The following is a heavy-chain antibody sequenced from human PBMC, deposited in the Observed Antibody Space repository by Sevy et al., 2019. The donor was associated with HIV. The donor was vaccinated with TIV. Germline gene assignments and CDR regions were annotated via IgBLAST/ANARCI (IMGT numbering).Heavy chain of an antibody. CDR2: IYYSGST. V-gene: IGHV4-39*01. Sequence: SDTLSLTCTVSGGSISSSSYYWGWIRQPPGKGLEWIGSIYYSGSTYYNPSLKSRVTISVDTSKNQFSLKLSSVTAADTAVYYCARHARAAYYYYYYGMDVWGQGTTVTVSS. CDR1: GGSISSSSYY. CDR3: ARHARAAYYYYYYGMDV. D-gene: IGHD6-13*01. J-gene: IGHJ6*02.